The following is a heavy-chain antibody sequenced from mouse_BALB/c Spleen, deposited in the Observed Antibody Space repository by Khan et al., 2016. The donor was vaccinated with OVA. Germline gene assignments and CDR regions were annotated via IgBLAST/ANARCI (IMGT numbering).Heavy chain of an antibody. CDR2: INPSNGYT. Sequence: QVQLQQSGAELARPGASVKMSCKASGYTFTSYTIHWIKMRPGQGLEWIGYINPSNGYTNYNQKFKAKDTFTADTSSTQAFMQLRRLTSDDSAVYNCVRDRCYFRYDGWFAYWGLGTLVTVSA. D-gene: IGHD2-14*01. CDR3: VRDRCYFRYDGWFAY. CDR1: GYTFTSYT. V-gene: IGHV1-4*01. J-gene: IGHJ3*01.